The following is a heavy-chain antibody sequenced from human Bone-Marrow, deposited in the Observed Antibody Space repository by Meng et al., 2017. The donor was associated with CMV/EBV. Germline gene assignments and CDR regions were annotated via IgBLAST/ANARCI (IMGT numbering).Heavy chain of an antibody. J-gene: IGHJ4*02. V-gene: IGHV4-4*02. D-gene: IGHD5-18*01. CDR1: GDSISSGRW. CDR3: ARHWSGGYSLGD. CDR2: VYNRGNP. Sequence: CAVSGDSISSGRWWSWVRQPPGKGLEWIGEVYNRGNPNYNPSLKGRVTISRDESRNQFSLELSSVTAADTALYYCARHWSGGYSLGDWGQGTLVTVSS.